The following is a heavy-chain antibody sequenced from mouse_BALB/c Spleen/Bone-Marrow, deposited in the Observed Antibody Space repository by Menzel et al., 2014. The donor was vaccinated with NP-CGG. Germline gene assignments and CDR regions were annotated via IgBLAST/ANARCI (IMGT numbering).Heavy chain of an antibody. V-gene: IGHV5-9-2*01. D-gene: IGHD1-1*01. CDR2: ISGGGSDT. J-gene: IGHJ3*01. CDR3: ASITTVTY. CDR1: GFTLSSYG. Sequence: EVNVVDSGGGLVKPGGSLKLSCAASGFTLSSYGMSWVRQTPEKRLEWVATISGGGSDTYYLDSVKGRFTISRDNAKNNLYLQMRSLRSEDTALYYCASITTVTYWGQGTLVTVSA.